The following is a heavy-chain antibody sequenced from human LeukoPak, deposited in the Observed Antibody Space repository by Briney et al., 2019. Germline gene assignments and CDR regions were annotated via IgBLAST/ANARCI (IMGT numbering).Heavy chain of an antibody. CDR1: GGSISNYY. V-gene: IGHV4-4*07. D-gene: IGHD2/OR15-2a*01. CDR3: ARGGIYFSH. Sequence: SETLSLTCTVSGGSISNYYWSWIRQPAGEGLEWIGRISNSGSSNHNPSLKSRVTMSVDASKNQFSLKLSSVTAADTAVYYCARGGIYFSHWGQGTLVTVSS. CDR2: ISNSGSS. J-gene: IGHJ4*02.